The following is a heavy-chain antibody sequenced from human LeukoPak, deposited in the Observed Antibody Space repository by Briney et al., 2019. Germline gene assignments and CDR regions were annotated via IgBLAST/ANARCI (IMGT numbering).Heavy chain of an antibody. V-gene: IGHV4-59*01. CDR1: GGSISSYY. CDR2: IYYSGST. CDR3: ARGRLLSAYGMDV. Sequence: SETLSLTCTVSGGSISSYYWSWIRQPPGKGLEWIGYIYYSGSTNYNPSLKSRVTISVDTSKNQFSLKLSSVTAADTAVYYCARGRLLSAYGMDVWGQGTRSPSP. J-gene: IGHJ6*02. D-gene: IGHD3-10*01.